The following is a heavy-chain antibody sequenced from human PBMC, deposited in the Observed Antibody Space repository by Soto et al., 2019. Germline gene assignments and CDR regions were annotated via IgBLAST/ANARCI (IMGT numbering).Heavy chain of an antibody. Sequence: SETLSLTCAVYGGSFSGYYWSWIRQPPGKGLEWIGEINHSGSTNYNPSLKSRVTISVDTSKNQFSLKLSSVTAADTAVYYCARGHGSRFGYWGQGTLVTVSS. V-gene: IGHV4-34*01. CDR1: GGSFSGYY. CDR3: ARGHGSRFGY. J-gene: IGHJ4*02. CDR2: INHSGST.